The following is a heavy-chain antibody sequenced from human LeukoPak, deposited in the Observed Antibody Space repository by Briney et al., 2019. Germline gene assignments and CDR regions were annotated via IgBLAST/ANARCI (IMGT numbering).Heavy chain of an antibody. D-gene: IGHD1-26*01. V-gene: IGHV3-30*04. CDR2: ISYDGSNK. Sequence: PGGSLRLSCAASGFTFSSYAMHWVRQAPGKGLEWVAVISYDGSNKYYADSVKGRFTISRDNSKNKLYLQMNSLRAEDMAIYYCAKDWDWELLIFDYWGQGTLVTVSS. CDR1: GFTFSSYA. J-gene: IGHJ4*02. CDR3: AKDWDWELLIFDY.